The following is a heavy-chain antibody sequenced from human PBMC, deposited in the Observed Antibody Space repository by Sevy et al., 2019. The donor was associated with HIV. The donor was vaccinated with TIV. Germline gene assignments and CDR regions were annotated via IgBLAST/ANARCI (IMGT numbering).Heavy chain of an antibody. D-gene: IGHD2-15*01. CDR3: ARAGGGGYCSGGSCYSSYYYFYGMDV. Sequence: KQSQTVSLTCAISGDSVSSNSAAWNWIRQSPSRGLEWLGRTYYRSKWYNDYAVSVKSRITINPDTSNNQFSLQLNSVTPEDTAVYYCARAGGGGYCSGGSCYSSYYYFYGMDVWGQGTTVTVSS. CDR2: TYYRSKWYN. CDR1: GDSVSSNSAA. J-gene: IGHJ6*02. V-gene: IGHV6-1*01.